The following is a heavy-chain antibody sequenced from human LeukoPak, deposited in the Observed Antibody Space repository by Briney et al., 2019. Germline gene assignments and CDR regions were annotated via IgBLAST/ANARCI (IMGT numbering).Heavy chain of an antibody. Sequence: GGSLRLSCAASGFTFSIYAMSWVRQAPGKGLEWVSGISGSGGTKYYADSVKGRFTISRDNSKNILYLQMNSLRAEDTAVYYCAKDRGGDFYDAFDIWGQGTLVTASS. CDR1: GFTFSIYA. CDR2: ISGSGGTK. V-gene: IGHV3-23*01. D-gene: IGHD2-21*01. J-gene: IGHJ3*02. CDR3: AKDRGGDFYDAFDI.